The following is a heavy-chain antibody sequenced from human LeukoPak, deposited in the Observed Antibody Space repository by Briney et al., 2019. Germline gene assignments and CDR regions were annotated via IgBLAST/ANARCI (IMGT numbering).Heavy chain of an antibody. CDR1: GYTFTSYY. D-gene: IGHD3-3*01. V-gene: IGHV1-46*01. CDR3: ARDSFPVLRFLVGFDY. Sequence: GASVKVSCKASGYTFTSYYMHWVRQAPGQGLEWMGIINPSGGSTSYAQKFQGRVIMTRDMSTSTAYMELSSLRSEDTAVYYCARDSFPVLRFLVGFDYWGQGTLVTVSS. J-gene: IGHJ4*02. CDR2: INPSGGST.